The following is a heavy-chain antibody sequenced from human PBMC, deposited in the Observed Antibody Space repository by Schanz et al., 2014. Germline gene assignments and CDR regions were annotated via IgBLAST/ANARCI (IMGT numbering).Heavy chain of an antibody. V-gene: IGHV3-23*04. D-gene: IGHD2-2*01. CDR2: ISGSGSST. J-gene: IGHJ4*02. CDR3: AKVAPAATYLDS. CDR1: GFTFSSYA. Sequence: EVQLVESGGGLVKPGGSLRLSCAASGFTFSSYAMTWVRQAPGKGLDWVSAISGSGSSTYYADSVKGRFTISRDNAKNLLYLQMNGLRAEDTAVYYCAKVAPAATYLDSWGLGTLVTVSS.